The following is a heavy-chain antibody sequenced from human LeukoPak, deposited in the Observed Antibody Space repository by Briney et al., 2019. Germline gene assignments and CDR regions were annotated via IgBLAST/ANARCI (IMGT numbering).Heavy chain of an antibody. Sequence: ASVKVSCKVSGYTLTELSIHWVRQTPGKRLETIYAQKFQGRVTMTEDTSTDTAYMELSSLRSEDTAVYYCATGTPAQRVVSFGFQHWGQGTLVTVSS. D-gene: IGHD3-22*01. CDR1: GYTLTELS. CDR2: T. CDR3: ATGTPAQRVVSFGFQH. V-gene: IGHV1-24*01. J-gene: IGHJ1*01.